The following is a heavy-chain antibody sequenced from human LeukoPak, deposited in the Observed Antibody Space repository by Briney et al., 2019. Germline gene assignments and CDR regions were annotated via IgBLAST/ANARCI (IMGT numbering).Heavy chain of an antibody. Sequence: PGGSLRLSCAASGXTFSSYEMNWVRQGPGKGLEWVSYISSSGSTKYYADSVKGRFTISRDNAKKSLYLQMNSLRAEDTAVYYCARGWGEGGQGTVVTVSS. CDR2: ISSSGSTK. D-gene: IGHD3-16*01. J-gene: IGHJ4*02. CDR1: GXTFSSYE. V-gene: IGHV3-48*03. CDR3: ARGWGE.